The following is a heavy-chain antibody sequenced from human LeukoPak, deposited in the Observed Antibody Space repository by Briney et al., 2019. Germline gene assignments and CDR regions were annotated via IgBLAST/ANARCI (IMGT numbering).Heavy chain of an antibody. CDR1: GFTFSSYV. D-gene: IGHD6-13*01. J-gene: IGHJ4*02. CDR2: ISYDGNNK. V-gene: IGHV3-30*04. CDR3: ARGSSWYRLDY. Sequence: GGSLRLSCAASGFTFSSYVMHWVRQTPGKGLDWVALISYDGNNKDYTDSVKGRFTISRDNSKNILYLQMNSLRGEDTAVYYCARGSSWYRLDYWGQGTLVTVSS.